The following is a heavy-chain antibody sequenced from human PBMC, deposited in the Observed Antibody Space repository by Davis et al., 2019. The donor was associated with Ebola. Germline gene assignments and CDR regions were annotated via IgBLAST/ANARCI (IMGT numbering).Heavy chain of an antibody. J-gene: IGHJ4*02. Sequence: GESLKISCTASGFTVSSNHMSWVRQAPGKGLEWVSVIYDHSTAYADSVRGRFIISRDNAKNTLYLQMNSLRAEDTALYYCARDLYGADDKWGQGTLVTVSS. D-gene: IGHD4-17*01. CDR2: IYDHST. V-gene: IGHV3-66*01. CDR3: ARDLYGADDK. CDR1: GFTVSSNH.